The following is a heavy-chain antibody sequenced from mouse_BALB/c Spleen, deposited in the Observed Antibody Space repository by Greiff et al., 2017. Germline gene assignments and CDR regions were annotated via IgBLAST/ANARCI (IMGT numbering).Heavy chain of an antibody. CDR1: GFTFSSYA. CDR3: ARFGGNYGYYYAMDY. J-gene: IGHJ4*01. D-gene: IGHD2-1*01. CDR2: ISSGGST. Sequence: EVMLVESGGGLVKPGGSLKLSCAASGFTFSSYAMSWVRQTPEKRLEWVASISSGGSTYYPDSVKGRFTISRDNARNILYLQMSSLRSEDTAMYYCARFGGNYGYYYAMDYWGQGTSVTVSS. V-gene: IGHV5-6-5*01.